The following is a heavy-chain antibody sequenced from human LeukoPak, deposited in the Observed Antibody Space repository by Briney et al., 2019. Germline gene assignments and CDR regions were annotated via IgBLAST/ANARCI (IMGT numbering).Heavy chain of an antibody. CDR2: INPNSGST. Sequence: GASVKVSCNASGYTFTGYYMHWVRQAPGQGLEWMGWINPNSGSTNYAQKVQGRVTMSRDTSISTAYMELSRLRSDDTAVYYCARDLHRADIVVVPAAIDDYWGKGTLVTVSS. CDR3: ARDLHRADIVVVPAAIDDY. J-gene: IGHJ4*02. CDR1: GYTFTGYY. D-gene: IGHD2-2*01. V-gene: IGHV1-2*02.